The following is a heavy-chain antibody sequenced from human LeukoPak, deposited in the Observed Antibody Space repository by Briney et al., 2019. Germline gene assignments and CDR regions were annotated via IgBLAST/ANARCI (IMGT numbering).Heavy chain of an antibody. D-gene: IGHD3-3*01. V-gene: IGHV1-69*13. J-gene: IGHJ4*02. CDR3: AGGGTYYDFWSGYWLDY. CDR2: IIPIFGTA. Sequence: GASVKVSCKASGGTFSSYAISWVRQAPGQGLGWMGGIIPIFGTANYAQKFQGRVTITADESTSTAHMELSSLRSEDTAVYYCAGGGTYYDFWSGYWLDYWGQGTLVTVSS. CDR1: GGTFSSYA.